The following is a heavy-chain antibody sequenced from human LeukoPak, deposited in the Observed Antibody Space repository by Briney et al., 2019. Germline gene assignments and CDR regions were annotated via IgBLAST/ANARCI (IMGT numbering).Heavy chain of an antibody. CDR3: AGIVLLEAAQFDS. D-gene: IGHD2-15*01. CDR1: GGSASSGGY. V-gene: IGHV4-31*03. CDR2: IHKSGRT. Sequence: SQTLSLTCTVSGGSASSGGYWSWIRQHPGKGLEWIGYIHKSGRTYYNLSLKSRVTISVDTSQSHFSLKLSSMTAADTALYNCAGIVLLEAAQFDSWGQGTLITVSS. J-gene: IGHJ4*02.